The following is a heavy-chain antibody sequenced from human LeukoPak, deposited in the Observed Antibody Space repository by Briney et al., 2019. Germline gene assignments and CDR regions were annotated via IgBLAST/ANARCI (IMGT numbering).Heavy chain of an antibody. CDR2: ISGSGGST. CDR1: GFTFSSYA. V-gene: IGHV3-23*01. J-gene: IGHJ4*02. CDR3: ARAPGEVYYFDY. Sequence: GGSLRLSCAASGFTFSSYAMSWVRQAPGKGLEWVSAISGSGGSTYYADSVKGRFTISRDNSKNTLYLQMNSLRAEDTAVYYCARAPGEVYYFDYWGQGTLVTVSS.